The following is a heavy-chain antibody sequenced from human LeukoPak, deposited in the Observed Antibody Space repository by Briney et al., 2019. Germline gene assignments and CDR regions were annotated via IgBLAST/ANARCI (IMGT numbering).Heavy chain of an antibody. J-gene: IGHJ3*02. CDR3: ASRPSYDFWSGGDAFDI. CDR1: GGSFSGYY. D-gene: IGHD3-3*01. V-gene: IGHV4-34*01. CDR2: INHSGST. Sequence: SETLSLTCAVYGGSFSGYYWSWIRQPPGKGLEWIGEINHSGSTNYNPSLRSRVTISVDTSKNQFSLKLSSVTAADTAVYYCASRPSYDFWSGGDAFDIWGQGTMVTVSS.